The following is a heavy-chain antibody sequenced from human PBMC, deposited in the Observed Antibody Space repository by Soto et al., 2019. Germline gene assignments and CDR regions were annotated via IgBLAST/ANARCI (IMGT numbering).Heavy chain of an antibody. J-gene: IGHJ4*02. CDR2: INEDGSEM. CDR3: ARGNGYCSSTSCQPFDY. Sequence: GGSLRLSCAASGFMFSSYWMSWVRQAPGKGLEWVASINEDGSEMYYVASVRGRFTISRDNAKSSLYLQMNSLRAEDTAVYYCARGNGYCSSTSCQPFDYWGQGALVTVSS. CDR1: GFMFSSYW. V-gene: IGHV3-7*01. D-gene: IGHD2-2*01.